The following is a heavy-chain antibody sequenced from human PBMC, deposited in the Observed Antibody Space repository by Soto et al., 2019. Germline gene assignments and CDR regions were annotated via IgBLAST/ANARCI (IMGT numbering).Heavy chain of an antibody. Sequence: EASVKVSCKASGYTFTSYDINWVRQATGQGLERKGWMNPNSGNTGYAQKFQGRVTTTRNTSISTAYLELSSLGSEDTAVFFCAGGVTYYDFWSGPHGFDPWGRGTLVTVSS. CDR1: GYTFTSYD. J-gene: IGHJ5*02. CDR3: AGGVTYYDFWSGPHGFDP. V-gene: IGHV1-8*01. CDR2: MNPNSGNT. D-gene: IGHD3-3*01.